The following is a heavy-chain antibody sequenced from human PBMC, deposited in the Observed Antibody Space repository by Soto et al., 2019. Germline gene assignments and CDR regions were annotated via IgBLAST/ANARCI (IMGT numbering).Heavy chain of an antibody. V-gene: IGHV4-31*03. CDR3: ARGTGVAVPGIALMSYGMDV. D-gene: IGHD6-19*01. Sequence: QVQLQESGPGLVEPSQTLSLICSVSGDSISSGGHYWSWIRQHPGKGLEWIGYIYYSGSTDYNPSLKSRVIISVDTSKNQFPLTLSSVTAADTAVYCCARGTGVAVPGIALMSYGMDVWGQGTTVIVSS. CDR2: IYYSGST. J-gene: IGHJ6*01. CDR1: GDSISSGGHY.